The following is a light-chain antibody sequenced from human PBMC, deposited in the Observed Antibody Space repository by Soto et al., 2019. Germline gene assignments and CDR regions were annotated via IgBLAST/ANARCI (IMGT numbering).Light chain of an antibody. Sequence: NQMTQSPSSLSASVGDRVTITCRASQSISSWLAWYQQKPGKAPKLLIYDASSLESGVPSRFSGSGSGTEFTLTISSLQPDDFATYYCQQYNSYSALTFGGGTKVDTK. CDR2: DAS. CDR3: QQYNSYSALT. J-gene: IGKJ4*01. CDR1: QSISSW. V-gene: IGKV1-5*01.